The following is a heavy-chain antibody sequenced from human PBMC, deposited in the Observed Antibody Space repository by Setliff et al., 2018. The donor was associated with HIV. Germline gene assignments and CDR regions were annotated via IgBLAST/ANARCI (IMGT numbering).Heavy chain of an antibody. V-gene: IGHV1-18*01. CDR3: ARDPTYISSRPEHAFDI. D-gene: IGHD6-6*01. CDR2: ISTYYGST. CDR1: NYTFSTYA. Sequence: GASVKVSCKASNYTFSTYAITWVRQAPGQGLEWMGWISTYYGSTKYEQKSQGRVTMTTDLSTSTAHMELRSLRSDDTAVYYCARDPTYISSRPEHAFDIWGQGTMVTVSS. J-gene: IGHJ3*02.